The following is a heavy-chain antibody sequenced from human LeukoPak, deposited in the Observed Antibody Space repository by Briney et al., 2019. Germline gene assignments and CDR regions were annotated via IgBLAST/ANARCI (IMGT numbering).Heavy chain of an antibody. CDR3: ARGSSSAEYFQH. CDR2: IIPIFGTA. Sequence: AASVKVSCKASGGTFSGYAISWVRPAPGQGLEWMGGIIPIFGTANYAQKFQGRGTITTDESTGTAYMELSSLRSEATAVYYCARGSSSAEYFQHWGQGTLVTVSS. J-gene: IGHJ1*01. V-gene: IGHV1-69*05. CDR1: GGTFSGYA. D-gene: IGHD6-6*01.